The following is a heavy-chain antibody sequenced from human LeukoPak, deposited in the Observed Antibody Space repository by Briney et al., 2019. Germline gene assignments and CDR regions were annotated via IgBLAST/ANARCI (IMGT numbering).Heavy chain of an antibody. CDR1: GYTFTSYG. D-gene: IGHD2-2*01. CDR3: AILTIYCSSTSCYDYYYYMDV. Sequence: SVKVSCKASGYTFTSYGISWVRQAPGQGLEWMGGIIPIFGTANYTQKFQGRVTITTDESTSTAYMELSSLRSEDTAVYYCAILTIYCSSTSCYDYYYYMDVWGKGTTVTVSS. CDR2: IIPIFGTA. V-gene: IGHV1-69*05. J-gene: IGHJ6*03.